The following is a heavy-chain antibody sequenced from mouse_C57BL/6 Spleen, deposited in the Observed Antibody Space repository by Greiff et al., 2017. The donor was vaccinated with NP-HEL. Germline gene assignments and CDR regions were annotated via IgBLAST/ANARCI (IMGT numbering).Heavy chain of an antibody. Sequence: EVQLQQSGPELVKPGASVKISCKASGYTFTDYYMNWVKQSHGKSLEWIGDINPNNGGTSYNQKFKGKATLTVDKSSSTAYMELRSLTSEDSAVYYCARWEGTGYFDYWGQGTTLTVSS. D-gene: IGHD2-14*01. CDR3: ARWEGTGYFDY. CDR1: GYTFTDYY. V-gene: IGHV1-26*01. J-gene: IGHJ2*01. CDR2: INPNNGGT.